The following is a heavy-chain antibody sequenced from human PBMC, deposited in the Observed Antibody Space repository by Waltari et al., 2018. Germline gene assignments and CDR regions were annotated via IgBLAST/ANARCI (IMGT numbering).Heavy chain of an antibody. CDR3: ARVLRYFDWSKVDAFDI. J-gene: IGHJ3*02. CDR2: VDPEEGEK. V-gene: IGHV1-69-2*01. D-gene: IGHD3-9*01. CDR1: GYTFTDYY. Sequence: EVQLVQSGAEVKKPGATVKISCKVSGYTFTDYYMHWVQQAPGKGLEWMGLVDPEEGEKIYAEKFQGRVTITADTSTDTAYMELSSLRAEDTAVYYCARVLRYFDWSKVDAFDIWGQGTMVTVSS.